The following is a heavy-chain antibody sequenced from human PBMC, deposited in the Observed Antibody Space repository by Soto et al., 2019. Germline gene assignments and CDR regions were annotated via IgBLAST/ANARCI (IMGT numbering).Heavy chain of an antibody. CDR2: ISASSSHK. CDR3: ARLRSDAFDI. Sequence: EVQLVESGGRLVKPGESLRLSCVASGFDFSYYTMNWVRQAPGKGLEWVSAISASSSHKYSADSVRGRFTFSRDNANNSLYLQMNNLRVEDTAVYYCARLRSDAFDIWGQGPLVTVSS. D-gene: IGHD4-17*01. J-gene: IGHJ3*02. CDR1: GFDFSYYT. V-gene: IGHV3-21*02.